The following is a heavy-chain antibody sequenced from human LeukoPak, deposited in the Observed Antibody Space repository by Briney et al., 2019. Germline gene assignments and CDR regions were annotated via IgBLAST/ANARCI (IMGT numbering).Heavy chain of an antibody. CDR2: IYTSVGT. CDR1: GGSISSYY. CDR3: AREAVAGTDWFDP. V-gene: IGHV4-4*07. D-gene: IGHD6-19*01. Sequence: PSETLSLTCTVSGGSISSYYWSWIRQPAGKGLDWLGRIYTSVGTNYNPSLKSRVTMSVDTSKNQFSLKLSSVTAADTAVYYCAREAVAGTDWFDPWGQGTLVTVSS. J-gene: IGHJ5*02.